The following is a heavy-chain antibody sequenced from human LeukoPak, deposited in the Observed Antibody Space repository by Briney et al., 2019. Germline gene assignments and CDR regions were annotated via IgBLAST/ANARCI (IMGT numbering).Heavy chain of an antibody. V-gene: IGHV4-61*02. CDR1: GGSISSGSYY. Sequence: SQTLSLTCTVSGGSISSGSYYWSWIRQPAGKGLEWIGRIYTSGGTNYNPSLKSRVTISVDTSKNQFSLKLSSVTAADTAVYYCAGTLRSGPDYWGQGTLVTVSS. CDR2: IYTSGGT. CDR3: AGTLRSGPDY. J-gene: IGHJ4*02. D-gene: IGHD2-15*01.